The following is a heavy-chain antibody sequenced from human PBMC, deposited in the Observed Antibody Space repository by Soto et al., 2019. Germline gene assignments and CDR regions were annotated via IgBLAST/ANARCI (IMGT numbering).Heavy chain of an antibody. CDR2: ISSSGSTI. Sequence: GGYLRLSCAASGFTFSDYYMSWIRQAPGKGLEWVSYISSSGSTIYYADSVKGRFTISRDNAKNSLYLQMNSLRAEDTAVYYWARAETLGYYDSSGYYFDYWGQGTLVTVSS. V-gene: IGHV3-11*01. J-gene: IGHJ4*02. CDR3: ARAETLGYYDSSGYYFDY. D-gene: IGHD3-22*01. CDR1: GFTFSDYY.